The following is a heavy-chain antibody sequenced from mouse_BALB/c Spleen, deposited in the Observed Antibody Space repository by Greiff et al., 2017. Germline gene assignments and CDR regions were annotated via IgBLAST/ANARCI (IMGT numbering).Heavy chain of an antibody. CDR2: ISNGGGST. D-gene: IGHD1-1*01. CDR1: GFTFSSYT. CDR3: ARRGSSYGDAMDY. V-gene: IGHV5-12-2*01. J-gene: IGHJ4*01. Sequence: DVMLVESGGGLVQPGGSLKLSCAASGFTFSSYTMSWVRQTPEKRLEWVAYISNGGGSTYYPDTVKGRFTISRDNAKNTLYLQMSSPKSEDTAMYYCARRGSSYGDAMDYWGQGTSVTVSS.